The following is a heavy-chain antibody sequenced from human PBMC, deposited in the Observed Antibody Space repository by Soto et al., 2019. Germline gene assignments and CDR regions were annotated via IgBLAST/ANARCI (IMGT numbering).Heavy chain of an antibody. CDR1: GGSISSYY. CDR2: IYYSGST. Sequence: QVQLQESGPGLVKPSETLSLTCTVSGGSISSYYWSWIRQPPGKGLEWIGYIYYSGSTNYNPSLTSRVTKSVDTSKYQFSLKLSSVTAADTAVYYCARRYGSCFDIWGQGTMVTVSS. V-gene: IGHV4-59*08. D-gene: IGHD3-10*01. CDR3: ARRYGSCFDI. J-gene: IGHJ3*02.